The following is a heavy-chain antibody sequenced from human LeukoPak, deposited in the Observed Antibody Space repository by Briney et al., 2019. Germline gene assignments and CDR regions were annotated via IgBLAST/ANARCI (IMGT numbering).Heavy chain of an antibody. CDR3: ARLQQLILFDY. Sequence: GESLKISCKGSGYSFTSYWIGWVRQMPGKGLGWMGIIYPGDSDTRYSPSFQGQVTIPADKSISTAYLQWSSLEASDTAMYYCARLQQLILFDYWGQGTLVTVSS. J-gene: IGHJ4*02. V-gene: IGHV5-51*01. CDR2: IYPGDSDT. D-gene: IGHD6-13*01. CDR1: GYSFTSYW.